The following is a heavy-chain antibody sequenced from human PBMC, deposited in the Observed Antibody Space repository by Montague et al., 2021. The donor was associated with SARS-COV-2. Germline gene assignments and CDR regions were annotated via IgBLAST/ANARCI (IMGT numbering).Heavy chain of an antibody. V-gene: IGHV4-34*01. J-gene: IGHJ4*02. Sequence: SETLSLTCAVYGGSFSGYYWSWIRQPPGKGLEWIGEINHSGNTNYNPSLKSRVTISVDTSKNQFSLRLRSVTGADTAVYYCGRGITNWWAVGHWGQGILVTVTS. CDR1: GGSFSGYY. D-gene: IGHD2-15*01. CDR2: INHSGNT. CDR3: GRGITNWWAVGH.